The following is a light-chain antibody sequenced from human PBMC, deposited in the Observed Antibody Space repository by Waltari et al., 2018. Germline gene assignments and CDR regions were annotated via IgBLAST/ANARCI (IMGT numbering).Light chain of an antibody. CDR3: HQYQNWPPALT. Sequence: EIVLTQSPAILSVSPGEGATLSCRASQSVSRNFAWYQQKPGQAPRLLISDASTRAPGVPARFRGSGSGTECTLTISSLQSEDFAVYYCHQYQNWPPALTFGGGTKVEI. CDR1: QSVSRN. J-gene: IGKJ4*01. V-gene: IGKV3-15*01. CDR2: DAS.